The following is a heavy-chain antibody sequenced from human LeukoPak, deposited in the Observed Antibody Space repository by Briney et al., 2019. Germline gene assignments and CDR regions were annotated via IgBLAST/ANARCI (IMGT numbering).Heavy chain of an antibody. V-gene: IGHV1-24*01. Sequence: GASVKVSCKVSGHTLIEISMHWVRQAPGKGLEWMGSFDPEDGETMYAENFQGRFTMTENTSRDTAYMELSSLRSEDTAVYFCATDKGGPGTTFHDPFDNWGQGTMVTVSS. D-gene: IGHD1-7*01. CDR1: GHTLIEIS. J-gene: IGHJ3*02. CDR2: FDPEDGET. CDR3: ATDKGGPGTTFHDPFDN.